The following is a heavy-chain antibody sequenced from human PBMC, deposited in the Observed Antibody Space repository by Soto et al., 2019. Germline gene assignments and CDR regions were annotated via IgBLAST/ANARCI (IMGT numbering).Heavy chain of an antibody. J-gene: IGHJ4*02. Sequence: GGSLRLSCAASGFTFSSYAMSWVRQAPGKGLEWVPGISDSGGSTYYADSVKGRFTISRDNSKNTLYLQMNSLRADDTAVYYCAKDRRAGGNYGFYSDFWGQGALVTVSS. CDR2: ISDSGGST. V-gene: IGHV3-23*01. CDR3: AKDRRAGGNYGFYSDF. CDR1: GFTFSSYA. D-gene: IGHD1-7*01.